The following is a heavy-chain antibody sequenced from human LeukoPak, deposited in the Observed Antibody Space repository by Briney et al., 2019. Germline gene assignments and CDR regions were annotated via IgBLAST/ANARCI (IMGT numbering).Heavy chain of an antibody. CDR3: ARAGGSRDFWSGYYSGYYYYMDV. CDR2: IYYSGST. Sequence: SETLSLTCTVSGGSISSYYWSWIRQPPGKGLEWIGYIYYSGSTNYNPFLKSRVTISVDTSKNQFSLKLSSVTAADTAVYYCARAGGSRDFWSGYYSGYYYYMDVWGKGTTVTVSS. D-gene: IGHD3-3*01. CDR1: GGSISSYY. J-gene: IGHJ6*03. V-gene: IGHV4-59*01.